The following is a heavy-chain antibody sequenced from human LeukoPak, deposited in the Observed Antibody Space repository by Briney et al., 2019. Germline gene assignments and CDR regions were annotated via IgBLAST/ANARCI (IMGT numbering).Heavy chain of an antibody. V-gene: IGHV3-49*04. Sequence: PGGSLRLSCTTSGFTFSDYAVSWVRQAPGKGLEWISFIRNKANGGTTEYAASVKGRFTISRDDSKTIAHLQMSSLKTEDTAVYYCSRFYSSGWASGAFDIWGQGPMVTVSS. CDR1: GFTFSDYA. CDR3: SRFYSSGWASGAFDI. J-gene: IGHJ3*02. D-gene: IGHD3-22*01. CDR2: IRNKANGGTT.